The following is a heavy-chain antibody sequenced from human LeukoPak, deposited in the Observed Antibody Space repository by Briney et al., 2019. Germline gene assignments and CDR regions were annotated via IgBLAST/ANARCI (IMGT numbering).Heavy chain of an antibody. CDR2: ISGYNGNT. D-gene: IGHD1-14*01. J-gene: IGHJ4*02. CDR3: ARGNHLSYFDY. Sequence: ASVKVSCKASGYTFTTYGISWVRQAPGQRLEWMGWISGYNGNTNYAQKFQGRVTMTTDTSTSTAYMDLRSLRSDDTAVYYCARGNHLSYFDYWGQGTLVTVSS. CDR1: GYTFTTYG. V-gene: IGHV1-18*01.